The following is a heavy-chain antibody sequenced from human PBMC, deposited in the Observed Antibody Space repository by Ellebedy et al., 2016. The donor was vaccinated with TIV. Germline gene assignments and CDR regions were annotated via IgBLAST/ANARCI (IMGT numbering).Heavy chain of an antibody. CDR1: GDSISYTY. Sequence: MPSETLSLTCTVSGDSISYTYWSWIRQSAEKGLEWIGRIHAGGSTNYNPSLKSRVTISLDTSKNQFSLRLSSVTAADTAVYYCARSPSYSGGWYPDLEEYYYYGMDVWGQGTTVTVSS. D-gene: IGHD6-19*01. CDR3: ARSPSYSGGWYPDLEEYYYYGMDV. CDR2: IHAGGST. V-gene: IGHV4-4*07. J-gene: IGHJ6*02.